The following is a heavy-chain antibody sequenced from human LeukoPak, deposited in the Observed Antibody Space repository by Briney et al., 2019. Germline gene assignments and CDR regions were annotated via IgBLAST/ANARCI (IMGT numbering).Heavy chain of an antibody. Sequence: GGSLRLSCAASGFTFSSYWMHWVRQAPGKGLVWVSRINSDGSSTSYADSVKSRFTISRDNAKNTLYLQMTSLRVEDTAVYYCATEYSSGRFDHWGQGTLVTVSS. J-gene: IGHJ4*02. CDR3: ATEYSSGRFDH. V-gene: IGHV3-74*01. CDR1: GFTFSSYW. CDR2: INSDGSST. D-gene: IGHD6-19*01.